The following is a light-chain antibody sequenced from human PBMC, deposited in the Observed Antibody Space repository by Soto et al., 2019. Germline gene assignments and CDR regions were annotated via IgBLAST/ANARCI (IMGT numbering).Light chain of an antibody. Sequence: QSVLTQPPSVSGDPGQRVTISCTGSSANIGAGFDVHWYQQCPGTAPKLLIYDNTHRPSGVPDRFSASKSGASASLAITGLQAEDEADYYCQSYDRSLRGYVLFGGGTKLTVL. CDR2: DNT. CDR3: QSYDRSLRGYVL. V-gene: IGLV1-40*01. J-gene: IGLJ2*01. CDR1: SANIGAGFD.